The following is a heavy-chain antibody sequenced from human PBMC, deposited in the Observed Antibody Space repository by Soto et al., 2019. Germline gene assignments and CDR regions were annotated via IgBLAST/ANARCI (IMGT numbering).Heavy chain of an antibody. Sequence: PSETLSLTCTVPGGSIRSGGYYWSWVRQNPRRGLEWIGNIYYSGNTYYNPSLKSRLTISVDTSKNQFSLNLSSVTAADTAVYYCARDRLMATAGTARHYFGLDVWGQGTTVTVSS. CDR2: IYYSGNT. CDR1: GGSIRSGGYY. CDR3: ARDRLMATAGTARHYFGLDV. V-gene: IGHV4-31*03. J-gene: IGHJ6*02. D-gene: IGHD5-18*01.